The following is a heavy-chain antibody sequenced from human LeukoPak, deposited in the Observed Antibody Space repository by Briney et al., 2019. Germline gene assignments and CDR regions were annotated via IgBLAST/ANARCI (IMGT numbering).Heavy chain of an antibody. CDR2: IYYSGST. Sequence: SETLSLTCTVSGGSISSSSYYWGWIRQPPGKGLEWIGSIYYSGSTYYNPSLKSRVTISVDTSKNQFSLKLSSVTAADTAVYYCASGGYDFWSGYFPHDAFYIWGQGTMVTVSS. CDR3: ASGGYDFWSGYFPHDAFYI. D-gene: IGHD3-3*01. V-gene: IGHV4-39*01. CDR1: GGSISSSSYY. J-gene: IGHJ3*02.